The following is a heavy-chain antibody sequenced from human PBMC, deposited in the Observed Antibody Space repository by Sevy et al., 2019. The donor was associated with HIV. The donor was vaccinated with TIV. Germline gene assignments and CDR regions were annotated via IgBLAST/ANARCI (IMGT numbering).Heavy chain of an antibody. D-gene: IGHD1-26*01. V-gene: IGHV3-7*03. CDR2: IKQDGSEK. CDR3: ARVSEGALYMDV. CDR1: GFTFSSYW. J-gene: IGHJ6*03. Sequence: GGSLRLSCAASGFTFSSYWMSWVRQAPGKGLEWVANIKQDGSEKYYVDSVKGRFTISRDNAKNSRFLQMNSLSAEDTAVYYCARVSEGALYMDVWGKGTTVTVSS.